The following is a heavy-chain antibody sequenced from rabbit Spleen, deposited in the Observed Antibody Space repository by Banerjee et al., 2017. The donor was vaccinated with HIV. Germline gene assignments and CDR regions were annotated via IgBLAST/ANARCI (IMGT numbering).Heavy chain of an antibody. CDR1: GLDLSSRYW. D-gene: IGHD8-1*01. V-gene: IGHV1S40*01. CDR3: ARDSGSSFSSYGMDL. J-gene: IGHJ6*01. CDR2: IEGGSSGFS. Sequence: QSLEESGGDLVKPGASLTLTCKASGLDLSSRYWICWVRQAPGKGLEWIACIEGGSSGFSYFASWAKGRFTISKTSSTTVTLQMTSLTAADTATYFCARDSGSSFSSYGMDLWGPGTLVTVS.